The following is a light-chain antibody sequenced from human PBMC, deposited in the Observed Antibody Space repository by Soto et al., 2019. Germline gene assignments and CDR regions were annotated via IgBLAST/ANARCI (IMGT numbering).Light chain of an antibody. CDR3: QQRNSWPLT. V-gene: IGKV3-11*01. CDR1: QSVGTF. J-gene: IGKJ4*01. CDR2: DAS. Sequence: EIVLTQSPSSLSSSPGERATLSCRASQSVGTFFAWYQQKPGQAPRLLIYDASNRATGIPARFSGSGSGTDFTLTISSLEPEDFALYYCQQRNSWPLTFGGGTKVDIK.